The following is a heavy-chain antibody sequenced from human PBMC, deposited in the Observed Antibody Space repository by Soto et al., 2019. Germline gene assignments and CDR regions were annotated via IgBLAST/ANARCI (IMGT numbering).Heavy chain of an antibody. Sequence: SETLSLTCAVYGGSFSGYYWSWIRQPPGKGLEWIGEINHSGSTNYNPSLKSRVTISVDTSKNQFSLKLSSVTAADTAVYYCARELRAQWLIPATPIYYFDYWGQGTLVTVSS. CDR3: ARELRAQWLIPATPIYYFDY. CDR1: GGSFSGYY. CDR2: INHSGST. V-gene: IGHV4-34*01. J-gene: IGHJ4*02. D-gene: IGHD6-19*01.